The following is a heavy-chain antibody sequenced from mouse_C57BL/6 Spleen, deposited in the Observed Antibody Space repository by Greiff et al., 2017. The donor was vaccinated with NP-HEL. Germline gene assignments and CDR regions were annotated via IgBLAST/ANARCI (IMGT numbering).Heavy chain of an antibody. D-gene: IGHD1-1*01. J-gene: IGHJ1*03. V-gene: IGHV7-3*01. Sequence: EVQLVESGGGLVQPGGSLSLSCAASGFTFTDYYMSWVRQPPGKALEWLGFIRNKANGYTTEYSASVKGRFTISRDNSQSILYLQMNALRAEDSATYYCARYGGSRYFDVWGTGTTVTVSS. CDR2: IRNKANGYTT. CDR3: ARYGGSRYFDV. CDR1: GFTFTDYY.